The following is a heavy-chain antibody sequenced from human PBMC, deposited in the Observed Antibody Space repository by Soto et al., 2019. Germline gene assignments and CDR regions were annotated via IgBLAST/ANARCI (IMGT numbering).Heavy chain of an antibody. D-gene: IGHD7-27*01. J-gene: IGHJ3*02. CDR1: GGSVSSNSAA. V-gene: IGHV6-1*01. Sequence: PSQTLSLTCAISGGSVSSNSAAWNWIRQPPSRGLEWLGRTYYRSKWYNDYAVSVKSRITINPDTSKNQFSLQLNSVTPEDTAVYYCARIQISNWGSAFGAFDIWGQGTMVTVSS. CDR3: ARIQISNWGSAFGAFDI. CDR2: TYYRSKWYN.